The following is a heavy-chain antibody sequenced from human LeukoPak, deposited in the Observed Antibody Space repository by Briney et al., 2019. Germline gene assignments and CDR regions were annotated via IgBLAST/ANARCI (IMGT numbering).Heavy chain of an antibody. CDR3: ARDRGPTRAFDI. CDR2: IYSGVPT. CDR1: GFTVSRNY. D-gene: IGHD5-24*01. Sequence: PGGSLRLSCAASGFTVSRNYMSWVRQAPGKGLEWVSVIYSGVPTYYADSVKGRFTISRDNSKNTLYLQMNSLRAEDTAVYYCARDRGPTRAFDIWGQGTMVTVS. J-gene: IGHJ3*02. V-gene: IGHV3-53*01.